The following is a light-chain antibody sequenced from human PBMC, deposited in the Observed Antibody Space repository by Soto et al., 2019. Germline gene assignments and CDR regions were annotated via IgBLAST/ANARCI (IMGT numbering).Light chain of an antibody. CDR3: NSYTSSRTLV. V-gene: IGLV2-14*01. CDR2: DVN. CDR1: SSDIGGYDY. J-gene: IGLJ2*01. Sequence: QSVLTRPASVSGSPGQSITISCTGTSSDIGGYDYVSWYQQHPGEAPKVMIYDVNNRPSGVSPRFSGSKSGNTAYLTISGLQAEDEADYYCNSYTSSRTLVFGGGTKLTVL.